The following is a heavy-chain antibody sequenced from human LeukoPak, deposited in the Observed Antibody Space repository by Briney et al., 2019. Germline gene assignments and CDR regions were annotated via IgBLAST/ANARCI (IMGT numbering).Heavy chain of an antibody. V-gene: IGHV3-23*01. D-gene: IGHD2-15*01. J-gene: IGHJ4*02. CDR1: GFTFSNYA. CDR2: LSGSGGST. Sequence: GGSLRLSCAASGFTFSNYAMSWVRKAPWKGLEWVSTLSGSGGSTYYADSVKGRFTISRDNSKNTLYLQMNSLRAEDTAVYYCAKALDQWSGYYFDYWGQGTLVTVSS. CDR3: AKALDQWSGYYFDY.